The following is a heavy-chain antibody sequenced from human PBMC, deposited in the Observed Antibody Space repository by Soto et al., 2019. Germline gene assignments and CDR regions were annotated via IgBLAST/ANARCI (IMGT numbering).Heavy chain of an antibody. J-gene: IGHJ4*02. CDR3: VRDRAFSYAYDV. Sequence: SATLSLTCAVYGGSFSAYYWSWIRQPPGKGLEWIGEINHSGSTNYNPSLKSRVNISVDTAKNQFSLQLTSVTAADTALYFCVRDRAFSYAYDVWGQGSLVTVSS. V-gene: IGHV4-34*01. CDR2: INHSGST. CDR1: GGSFSAYY. D-gene: IGHD3-16*01.